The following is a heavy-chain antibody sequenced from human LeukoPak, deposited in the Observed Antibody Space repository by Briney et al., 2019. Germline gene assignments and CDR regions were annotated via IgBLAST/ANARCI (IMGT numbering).Heavy chain of an antibody. Sequence: ASVKVSCKASGYTLTGYYMHWVRQAPGQGLEWMGWISPNSGGTNYAQKFQGRVTMTRDTSISTAYMELSRLRSDDTAVYYCARLGYCSSTSCFDYWGQGTLVTVSS. CDR3: ARLGYCSSTSCFDY. J-gene: IGHJ4*02. CDR2: ISPNSGGT. V-gene: IGHV1-2*02. CDR1: GYTLTGYY. D-gene: IGHD2-2*01.